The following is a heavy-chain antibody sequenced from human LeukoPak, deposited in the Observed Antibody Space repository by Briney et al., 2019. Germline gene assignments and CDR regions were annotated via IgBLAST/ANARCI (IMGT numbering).Heavy chain of an antibody. J-gene: IGHJ3*02. Sequence: SETLSLTCTVSGGSISSSSYYWGWIRQPPGKGLEWIGSIYYSGSTYYNPSLKSRVTISVDTSKNQFSLKLSSVTAADTAVYYCARREDIVVVPAAARGAFDIWGQGTMVTVSS. V-gene: IGHV4-39*01. CDR2: IYYSGST. CDR3: ARREDIVVVPAAARGAFDI. CDR1: GGSISSSSYY. D-gene: IGHD2-2*01.